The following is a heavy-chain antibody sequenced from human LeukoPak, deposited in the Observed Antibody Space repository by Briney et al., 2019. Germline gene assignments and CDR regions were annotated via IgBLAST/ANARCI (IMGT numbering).Heavy chain of an antibody. CDR1: GGSISGYH. Sequence: SETLSLTCTVTGGSISGYHWNWIRQSPGKGLEWISNIFYTGNTDYNPSLKSRVTISINTSKNQFSLRLISVTAADTAVYYCAREHYSKFDYWGQGTLVTVSS. CDR3: AREHYSKFDY. V-gene: IGHV4-59*01. CDR2: IFYTGNT. D-gene: IGHD4-11*01. J-gene: IGHJ4*02.